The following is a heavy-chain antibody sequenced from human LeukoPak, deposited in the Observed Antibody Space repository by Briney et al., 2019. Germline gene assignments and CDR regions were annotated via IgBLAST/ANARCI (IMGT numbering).Heavy chain of an antibody. CDR3: ARYGYCSGGSCYTGSYDAFDI. D-gene: IGHD2-15*01. CDR2: IWYDGSNK. CDR1: GSTFSSYG. J-gene: IGHJ3*02. V-gene: IGHV3-33*01. Sequence: PGGSLRLSCAASGSTFSSYGMHWVRQAPGKGLEWVAVIWYDGSNKYYADSVKGRFTIPRDNSKNTLYLQMNSLRAEDTAVYYCARYGYCSGGSCYTGSYDAFDIWGQGTMVTVSS.